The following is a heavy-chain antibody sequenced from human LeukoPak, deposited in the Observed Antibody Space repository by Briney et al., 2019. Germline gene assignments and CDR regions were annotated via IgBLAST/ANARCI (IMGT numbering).Heavy chain of an antibody. J-gene: IGHJ3*02. CDR3: ARPVRRTLDAFDI. V-gene: IGHV4-59*06. CDR2: IYYSGST. CDR1: GGSISSYY. Sequence: PSETLSLTCTVSGGSISSYYWSWIRQPPGKGLEWIGYIYYSGSTYYNPSLKSRVTISVDTSKNQFSLKLSSVTAADTAVYYCARPVRRTLDAFDIWGQGTMVTVSS. D-gene: IGHD1-14*01.